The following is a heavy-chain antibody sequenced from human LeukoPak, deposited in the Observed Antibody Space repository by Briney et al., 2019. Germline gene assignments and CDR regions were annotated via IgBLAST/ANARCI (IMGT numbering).Heavy chain of an antibody. Sequence: PSETLSLTCTVSGGSISSYYWSWIRQPPGKGLEWIGYIYYSGSTNYNPSLKSRVTISVDTSKNQFSLKLSSVTAADTAVYYCASSKGHYDFWSGPLYFDYWGQGTLVTVSS. V-gene: IGHV4-59*01. CDR3: ASSKGHYDFWSGPLYFDY. D-gene: IGHD3-3*01. CDR2: IYYSGST. CDR1: GGSISSYY. J-gene: IGHJ4*02.